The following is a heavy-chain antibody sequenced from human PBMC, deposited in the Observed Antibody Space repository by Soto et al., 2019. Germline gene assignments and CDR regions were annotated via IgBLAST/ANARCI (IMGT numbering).Heavy chain of an antibody. D-gene: IGHD3-16*02. CDR2: IXYDGSNK. CDR1: GFTFSSYX. CDR3: XKSSXIXFGGVIVPPWYFDY. J-gene: IGHJ4*02. V-gene: IGHV3-30*18. Sequence: GGSLRLSCAASGFTFSSYXMXXXXQAPGKGLEWVAXIXYDGSNKYYADSVKGQFTISRDNSKNTLYLQMNSLRAEETAVYYCXKSSXIXFGGVIVPPWYFDYWGQGTLVTVSS.